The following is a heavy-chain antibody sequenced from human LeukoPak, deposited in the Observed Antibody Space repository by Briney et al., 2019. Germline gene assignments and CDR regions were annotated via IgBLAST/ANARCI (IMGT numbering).Heavy chain of an antibody. Sequence: GGSLRLSCVASGFSLSGYWMYWVRQAPGKGLMYISRNNGDGSTTNYADVVKGRFTMSRDNVKNTLYPQMNSLRVEDTAVYYCARDPRNVGLAPWGQGTLVTVSS. CDR3: ARDPRNVGLAP. CDR1: GFSLSGYW. J-gene: IGHJ5*02. V-gene: IGHV3-74*01. D-gene: IGHD2-15*01. CDR2: NNGDGSTT.